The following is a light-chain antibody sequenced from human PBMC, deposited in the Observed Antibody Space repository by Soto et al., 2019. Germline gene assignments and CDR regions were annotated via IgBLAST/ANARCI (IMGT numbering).Light chain of an antibody. CDR3: SSYADSNHYV. Sequence: QPVLTQPPSASGSPGQSVTISCTGTSSDVGGYNYVSWYQQHPGKAPKLIIYEVTKRPSGVPDRFSGSKSGNTASLTVSGLQTEDEADYYCSSYADSNHYVFGSGTKVTVL. CDR1: SSDVGGYNY. J-gene: IGLJ1*01. CDR2: EVT. V-gene: IGLV2-8*01.